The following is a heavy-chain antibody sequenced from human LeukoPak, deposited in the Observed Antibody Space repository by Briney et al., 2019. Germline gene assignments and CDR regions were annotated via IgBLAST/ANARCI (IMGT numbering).Heavy chain of an antibody. CDR3: TRERSTVTFDY. Sequence: TSETLSPTCTVSGGSISPHYWTWIRQTPGKGLEWIGYVYYNGLTSYNASLRSRLILSVDTARNQVSLKLTSVTAADTAVYYCTRERSTVTFDYWGQGTLVTVSS. CDR2: VYYNGLT. D-gene: IGHD4-17*01. CDR1: GGSISPHY. V-gene: IGHV4-59*11. J-gene: IGHJ4*02.